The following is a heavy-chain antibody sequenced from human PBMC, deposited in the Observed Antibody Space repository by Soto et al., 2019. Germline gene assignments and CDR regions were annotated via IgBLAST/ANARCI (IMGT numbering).Heavy chain of an antibody. D-gene: IGHD3-9*01. CDR1: GGSFSGYY. CDR3: ARSRRTYYDILAGYYWLGNFDY. V-gene: IGHV4-34*01. J-gene: IGHJ4*02. CDR2: INHSGST. Sequence: SETLSLTCAVYGGSFSGYYWSWIRQPPGKGLEWTGEINHSGSTNYNPSLKSRVTISVDTSKNQFSLKLSSVTAADTAVYYCARSRRTYYDILAGYYWLGNFDYWGQGTLVTVSS.